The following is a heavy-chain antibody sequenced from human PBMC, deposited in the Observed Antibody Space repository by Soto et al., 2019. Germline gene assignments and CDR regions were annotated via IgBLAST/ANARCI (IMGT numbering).Heavy chain of an antibody. CDR2: IYYSGST. CDR3: AREGGGLAAHQDY. D-gene: IGHD6-6*01. CDR1: GGSISSGGYY. Sequence: QVQLQESGPGLVKPSQTLSLTCTVSGGSISSGGYYWSWIRQHPGKGLEWIGYIYYSGSTYYNPSLTSRVTISVDTSKNQFALKLSSVTAADTAVYYCAREGGGLAAHQDYWGQGTLVTVSS. V-gene: IGHV4-31*03. J-gene: IGHJ4*02.